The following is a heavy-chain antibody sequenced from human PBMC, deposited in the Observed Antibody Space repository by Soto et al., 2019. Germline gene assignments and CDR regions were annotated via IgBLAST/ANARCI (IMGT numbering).Heavy chain of an antibody. CDR1: GGSISSYY. CDR2: IYTSGST. CDR3: ARESIFDGYCSGGSSYSPYDY. V-gene: IGHV4-4*07. J-gene: IGHJ4*02. D-gene: IGHD2-15*01. Sequence: SETLSLTCTVSGGSISSYYWSWIRQPAGKGLEWIGRIYTSGSTNYNPSLKSRDTMSVDTSKNQFSLKLSSVTAADTAVYYCARESIFDGYCSGGSSYSPYDYWGQGTLVTVSS.